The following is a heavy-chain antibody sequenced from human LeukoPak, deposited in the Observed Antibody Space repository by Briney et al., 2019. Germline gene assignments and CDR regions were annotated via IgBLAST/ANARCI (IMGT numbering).Heavy chain of an antibody. CDR3: AREQRGGLSGNLGGLFAMYYTYYYMDV. D-gene: IGHD1-26*01. V-gene: IGHV1-46*01. J-gene: IGHJ6*03. Sequence: ASVKVSCKASGYTFTRYYIHWVRQAPGQGLEWMGLVNPSDGATTYAQRFQGRVTMTRDMSTTTVYMDLRSLRSVDPAVNFCAREQRGGLSGNLGGLFAMYYTYYYMDVWGRGTTVTVSS. CDR2: VNPSDGAT. CDR1: GYTFTRYY.